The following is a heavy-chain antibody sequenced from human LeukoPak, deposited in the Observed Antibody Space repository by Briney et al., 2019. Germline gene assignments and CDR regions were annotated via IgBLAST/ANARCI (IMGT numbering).Heavy chain of an antibody. CDR2: INPSGGST. Sequence: ASVKVSCKASGYTFTSYYMHWVRQAPGQGLEWMGIINPSGGSTSYAQKFQGRVTMTRDTSTSTVYMELSSLRSEDTAVYYCARDSLQYYYDSSGYSHFDYWGQGTLVAVSS. CDR1: GYTFTSYY. D-gene: IGHD3-22*01. CDR3: ARDSLQYYYDSSGYSHFDY. J-gene: IGHJ4*02. V-gene: IGHV1-46*01.